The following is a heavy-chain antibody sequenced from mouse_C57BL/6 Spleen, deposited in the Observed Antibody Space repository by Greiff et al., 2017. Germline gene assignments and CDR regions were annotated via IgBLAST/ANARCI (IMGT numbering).Heavy chain of an antibody. V-gene: IGHV1-80*01. CDR1: GYAFSSYW. CDR3: ARVVRYYFDY. D-gene: IGHD1-1*02. Sequence: QVQLQQSGAELVKPGASVKISCKASGYAFSSYWMNWVQQRPGKGLEWIGQIYPGDGDTNYNGKFKGKATLTADKSSSTAYMQLSSLTSEDSAVYFCARVVRYYFDYWGQGTTLTVSS. CDR2: IYPGDGDT. J-gene: IGHJ2*01.